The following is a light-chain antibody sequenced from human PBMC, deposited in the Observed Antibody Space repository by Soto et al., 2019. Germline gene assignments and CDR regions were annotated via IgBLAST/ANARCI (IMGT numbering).Light chain of an antibody. Sequence: EIVMTQSPATLSVSPGERATLSCRASQSVSSNLAWYQKKPGQAPRLLIYGASTRATGISARFSGSGSGTEFTLTISSLQSEDFAVYYCQQYNNWPLTFGGGTKVEIK. CDR1: QSVSSN. J-gene: IGKJ4*01. V-gene: IGKV3-15*01. CDR2: GAS. CDR3: QQYNNWPLT.